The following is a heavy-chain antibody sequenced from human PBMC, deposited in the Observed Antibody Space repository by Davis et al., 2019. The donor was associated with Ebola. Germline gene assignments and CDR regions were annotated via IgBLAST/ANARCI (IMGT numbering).Heavy chain of an antibody. J-gene: IGHJ4*02. Sequence: ASVKVSCKASGYTFTSYGITWVRQAPGQGLEWMGWINPHNGNTNYAQNVQGRVTMTSDTSTSTAYMEVGSLRFDDTTVYYCARAQFPTTSDHWGQGTLVTVSS. CDR2: INPHNGNT. CDR3: ARAQFPTTSDH. D-gene: IGHD1-1*01. V-gene: IGHV1-18*04. CDR1: GYTFTSYG.